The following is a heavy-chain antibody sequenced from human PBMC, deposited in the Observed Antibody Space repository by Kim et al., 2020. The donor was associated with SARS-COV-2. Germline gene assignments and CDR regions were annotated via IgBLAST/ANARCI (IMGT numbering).Heavy chain of an antibody. V-gene: IGHV3-11*06. D-gene: IGHD6-13*01. Sequence: VKGRFTISRDNAKTSLYLQVNSLRAEDTAVYYCARDQGIAAARSDPFDYWGQGTLVTVSS. CDR3: ARDQGIAAARSDPFDY. J-gene: IGHJ4*02.